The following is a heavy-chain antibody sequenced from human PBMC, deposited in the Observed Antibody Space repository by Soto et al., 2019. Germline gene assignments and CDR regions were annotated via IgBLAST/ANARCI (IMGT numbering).Heavy chain of an antibody. Sequence: GESLKISCKGSGYSFTSYWIGWVRQMPGKGLEWMGIIYPGDSDTRYSPSFQGQVTISADKSISTAYLQWSSLKASDTAMYYCARLFSPRFPAQVFAVLRFLEWLLRGAFDIWGQGTMVTVSS. V-gene: IGHV5-51*01. CDR3: ARLFSPRFPAQVFAVLRFLEWLLRGAFDI. CDR2: IYPGDSDT. D-gene: IGHD3-3*01. CDR1: GYSFTSYW. J-gene: IGHJ3*02.